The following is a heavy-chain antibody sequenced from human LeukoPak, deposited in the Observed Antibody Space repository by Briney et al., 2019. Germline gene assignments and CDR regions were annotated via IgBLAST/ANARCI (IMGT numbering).Heavy chain of an antibody. CDR3: VRNFDY. V-gene: IGHV4-34*01. CDR2: INQSGRT. J-gene: IGHJ4*02. CDR1: GGSFSDYY. Sequence: SETLSLTCVVYGGSFSDYYWSWIRQPPGKGLGWIGDINQSGRTNYNPSLKSRVTISVDTSKNQFSLKLSSVTAADTAVYYCVRNFDYWGQGTLVSVSS.